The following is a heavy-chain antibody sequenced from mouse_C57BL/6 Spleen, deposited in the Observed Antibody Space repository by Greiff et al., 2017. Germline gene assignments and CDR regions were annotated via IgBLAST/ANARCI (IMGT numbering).Heavy chain of an antibody. CDR2: IYPGSGST. CDR3: AREAHDYGLWFAY. V-gene: IGHV1-55*01. CDR1: GYTFTSYW. Sequence: QVQLQQSGAELVKPGASVKMSCKASGYTFTSYWITWVKQRPGQGLEWIGDIYPGSGSTNYNEKFKSKATLTVDTSSSTAYMQLSSLTSEDSAVYYCAREAHDYGLWFAYWGQGTLVTVSA. D-gene: IGHD2-4*01. J-gene: IGHJ3*01.